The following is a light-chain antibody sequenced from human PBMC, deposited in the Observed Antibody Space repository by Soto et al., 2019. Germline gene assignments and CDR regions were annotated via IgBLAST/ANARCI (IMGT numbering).Light chain of an antibody. CDR3: GAWDRGLSGGV. V-gene: IGLV1-51*02. J-gene: IGLJ2*01. Sequence: QSVLTQPPSVSAAPGQKVTISCSGSSSNIGSDYVSWYQQLPGTAPKLLIYENNKRPSGIPDRFSGSKSGTSATLGITGLQTGDEADYYCGAWDRGLSGGVFGGGTKVTVL. CDR2: ENN. CDR1: SSNIGSDY.